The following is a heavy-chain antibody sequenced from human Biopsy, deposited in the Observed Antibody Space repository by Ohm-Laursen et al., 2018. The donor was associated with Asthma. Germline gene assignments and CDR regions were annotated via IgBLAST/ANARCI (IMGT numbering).Heavy chain of an antibody. CDR3: AWVLESSSWGPYYFFALDV. CDR2: IYSGGTS. CDR1: GFTVSRDY. V-gene: IGHV3-53*01. J-gene: IGHJ6*02. D-gene: IGHD6-13*01. Sequence: SLRLSCTASGFTVSRDYMFWVRQAPGKGLEWVSVIYSGGTSHTADSVRGRFTISRDYSKNTLYPQMHSLRAEDTAVYYCAWVLESSSWGPYYFFALDVWGQGTPVAVSS.